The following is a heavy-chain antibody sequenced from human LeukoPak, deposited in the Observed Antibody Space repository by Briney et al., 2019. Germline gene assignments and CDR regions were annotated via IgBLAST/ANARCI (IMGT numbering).Heavy chain of an antibody. Sequence: SETLSLTCAVYGGSFSGYYWSWIRQPPGKGLEWIGEINHSGSTNYNPSLKSRVTISVDTSKNQFSLKLSSVTAADTAVYYCARSVVVTAIDYWGQGTLVTVSS. CDR3: ARSVVVTAIDY. J-gene: IGHJ4*02. D-gene: IGHD2-21*02. CDR1: GGSFSGYY. CDR2: INHSGST. V-gene: IGHV4-34*01.